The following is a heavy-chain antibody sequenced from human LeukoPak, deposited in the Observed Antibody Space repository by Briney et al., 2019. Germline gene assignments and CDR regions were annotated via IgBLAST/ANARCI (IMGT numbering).Heavy chain of an antibody. J-gene: IGHJ6*03. V-gene: IGHV4-38-2*02. CDR1: GRSISSYY. CDR3: ARLGGRSYSYYYMDV. Sequence: KASETLSLTCTVSGRSISSYYWGWIRQPPGKGLEWIGSIYHSGSTYYNPSLKSRVTISVDTSKNQFSLKLSSVTAADTAVYYCARLGGRSYSYYYMDVWAKGTTVTVSS. CDR2: IYHSGST.